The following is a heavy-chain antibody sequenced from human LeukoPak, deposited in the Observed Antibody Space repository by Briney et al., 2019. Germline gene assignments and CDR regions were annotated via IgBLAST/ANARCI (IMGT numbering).Heavy chain of an antibody. V-gene: IGHV3-74*01. CDR3: ARSEITMIVVVGPAFDI. D-gene: IGHD3-22*01. CDR2: INPDDKSA. J-gene: IGHJ3*02. Sequence: GGSLRLSCAASGFTFSKYWLHWLRQAPGKGLVWVSRINPDDKSASYADSVKGRFTIARDDARKTLYLQMNSLRAEDTAVYYCARSEITMIVVVGPAFDIWGQGTMVTVSS. CDR1: GFTFSKYW.